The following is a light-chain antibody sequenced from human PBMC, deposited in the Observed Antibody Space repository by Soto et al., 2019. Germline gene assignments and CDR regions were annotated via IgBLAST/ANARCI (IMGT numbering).Light chain of an antibody. CDR1: QRLLHSDGQTY. V-gene: IGKV2D-29*01. CDR2: EVS. J-gene: IGKJ2*01. Sequence: DIVMTQTPLSLSVTPGQPASISCTSSQRLLHSDGQTYLFWYLQKPIQPPQLLIYEVSNRCSGVPDRCSGSGSGTDFTLKISRVEAEEVGVYYCMHSIQAPYTFGQGTKLEIK. CDR3: MHSIQAPYT.